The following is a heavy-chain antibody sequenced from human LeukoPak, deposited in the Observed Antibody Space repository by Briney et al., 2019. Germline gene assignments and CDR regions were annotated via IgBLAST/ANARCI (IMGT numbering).Heavy chain of an antibody. CDR1: GFTFSSYA. V-gene: IGHV3-30*18. D-gene: IGHD5-18*01. CDR3: AKDHFSGYSYGYIDY. CDR2: ISYDGSNK. Sequence: DPGGSLRLSCAASGFTFSSYAMSWVRQAPGKGLEWVAVISYDGSNKYYADSVKGRFTISRDNSKNTLYLQMNSLRAEDTAVYYCAKDHFSGYSYGYIDYWGQGTLVTVSS. J-gene: IGHJ4*02.